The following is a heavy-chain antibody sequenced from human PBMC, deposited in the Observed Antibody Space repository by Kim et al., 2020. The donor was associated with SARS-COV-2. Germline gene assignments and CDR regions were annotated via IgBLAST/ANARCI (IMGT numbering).Heavy chain of an antibody. Sequence: SETLSLTCTVSGGSISSSSYYWGWIRQPPGKGLEWIGSIYYSGSTYYNPSLKSRVTISVDTSKNQFSLKLSSVTAADTAVYYCARDPSITMRFIAWDFDL. CDR2: IYYSGST. CDR3: ARDPSITMRFIAWDFDL. V-gene: IGHV4-39*02. CDR1: GGSISSSSYY. D-gene: IGHD3-22*01. J-gene: IGHJ2*01.